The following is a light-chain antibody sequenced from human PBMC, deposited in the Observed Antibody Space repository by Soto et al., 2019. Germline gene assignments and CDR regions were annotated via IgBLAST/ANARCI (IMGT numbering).Light chain of an antibody. J-gene: IGLJ2*01. V-gene: IGLV1-40*01. CDR2: GDN. CDR3: QSDDNSLNHVV. CDR1: SSNIGSFYD. Sequence: QSVLTQPPSVSGAPGQRVTIPCTGSSSNIGSFYDVHWYQQLPGTVPKLLIYGDNNRPSGVPDRFSGSKSGTAASLAITGLQAEDEADYYCQSDDNSLNHVVFGGGTKLTVL.